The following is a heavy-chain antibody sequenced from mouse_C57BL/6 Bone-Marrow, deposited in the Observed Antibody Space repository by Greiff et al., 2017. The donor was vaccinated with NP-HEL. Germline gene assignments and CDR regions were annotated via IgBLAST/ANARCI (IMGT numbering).Heavy chain of an antibody. J-gene: IGHJ1*03. Sequence: QVQLQQSGAELVRPGASVTLSCKASGYTFTDYEMHWVKQTPVHGLEWIGAIDPETGGTAYNQKFKGKAILTADKSSSPSYMELRSLTSEDSAVYYCTRSPYGSSYCWYFDVWGTGTTVTVSS. CDR1: GYTFTDYE. CDR3: TRSPYGSSYCWYFDV. V-gene: IGHV1-15*01. D-gene: IGHD1-1*01. CDR2: IDPETGGT.